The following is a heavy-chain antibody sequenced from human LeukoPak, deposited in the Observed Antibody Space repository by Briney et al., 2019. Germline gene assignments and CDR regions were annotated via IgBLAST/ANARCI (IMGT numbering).Heavy chain of an antibody. Sequence: SETLSLTCTVSGGSISNSNYYWGWIRQPPGKGLEWIAYLFYSGSTDYNPSLESRVTISVDTSKNQFSLKLRSVTAADTAVYYCATVAVIRGVTYFDYWGQGTLVTVSS. D-gene: IGHD3-10*01. CDR2: LFYSGST. V-gene: IGHV4-61*05. J-gene: IGHJ4*02. CDR3: ATVAVIRGVTYFDY. CDR1: GGSISNSNYY.